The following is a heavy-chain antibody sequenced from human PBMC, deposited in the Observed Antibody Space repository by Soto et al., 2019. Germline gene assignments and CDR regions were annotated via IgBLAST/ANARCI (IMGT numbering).Heavy chain of an antibody. CDR3: ARGDIAAAGTWDY. D-gene: IGHD6-13*01. Sequence: SETLSLTCAVYGGSFSGYYWSWIRQPPGKGLEWIGEINHSGSTNYNPSLKSRVTISVDTSKNQFSLKLNSVTAADTAVYYCARGDIAAAGTWDYWGQGTLVTVSS. CDR2: INHSGST. V-gene: IGHV4-34*01. J-gene: IGHJ4*02. CDR1: GGSFSGYY.